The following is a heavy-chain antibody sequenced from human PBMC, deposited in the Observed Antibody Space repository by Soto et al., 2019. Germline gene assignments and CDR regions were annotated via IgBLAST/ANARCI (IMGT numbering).Heavy chain of an antibody. CDR1: GFTFSSYE. J-gene: IGHJ6*02. V-gene: IGHV3-48*03. D-gene: IGHD1-1*01. CDR2: ISSSGSTI. Sequence: EVQLVESGGGLVQPGGSLRRSCAASGFTFSSYEMNWVRQAPGKGLEWVSYISSSGSTIYYADSVKGRFTISRDNAKNSLYLQMNSLRGEDTAVYYCARADNWNDYYYYGMDVWGQGTTVTVSS. CDR3: ARADNWNDYYYYGMDV.